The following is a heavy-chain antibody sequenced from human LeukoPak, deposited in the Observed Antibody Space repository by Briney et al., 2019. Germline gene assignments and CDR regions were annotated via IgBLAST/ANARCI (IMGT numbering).Heavy chain of an antibody. J-gene: IGHJ4*02. CDR3: ATHPAELVPSD. D-gene: IGHD6-13*01. Sequence: PGGSLRLSCAASGFTFSSYSMNWVRQAPGKGLEWVSYISSSSSTIYYADSVKGRFTISRDNAKNSLYLQMNSLRAEDTAVYYCATHPAELVPSDWGQGTLVTVSS. V-gene: IGHV3-48*04. CDR1: GFTFSSYS. CDR2: ISSSSSTI.